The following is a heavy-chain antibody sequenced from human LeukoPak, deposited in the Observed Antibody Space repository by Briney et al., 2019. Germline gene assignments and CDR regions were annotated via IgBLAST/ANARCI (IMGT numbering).Heavy chain of an antibody. D-gene: IGHD3-10*01. Sequence: PGGSLRLSCAASGFTFSSYSMNWVRQAPGKGLEWVAVISYDGSNKYYADSVKGRFTISRDNSKNTLYLQMNSLRAEDTAVYYCAKASYYYGSGSYYGYWGQGTLVTVSS. V-gene: IGHV3-30*18. J-gene: IGHJ4*02. CDR2: ISYDGSNK. CDR1: GFTFSSYS. CDR3: AKASYYYGSGSYYGY.